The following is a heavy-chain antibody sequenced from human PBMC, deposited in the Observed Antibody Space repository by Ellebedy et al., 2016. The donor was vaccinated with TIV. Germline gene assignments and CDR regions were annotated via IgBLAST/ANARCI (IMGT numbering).Heavy chain of an antibody. CDR3: MRRWS. D-gene: IGHD4-23*01. CDR2: ISSSSSTI. J-gene: IGHJ4*02. Sequence: GESLKISCAASGFTVSSSYMSWVRQAPGKGLEWVSHISSSSSTIYYADSVKGRFTISRDNAKNSLYLQMNSLRAEDTAVYYCMRRWSWGQGTLVAVSS. CDR1: GFTVSSSY. V-gene: IGHV3-48*04.